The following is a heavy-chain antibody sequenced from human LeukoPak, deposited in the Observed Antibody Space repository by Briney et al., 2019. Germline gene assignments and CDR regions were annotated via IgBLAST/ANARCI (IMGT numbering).Heavy chain of an antibody. D-gene: IGHD5-24*01. CDR1: GYSFISYD. CDR2: LSPKSGDT. Sequence: EASVKVSCKASGYSFISYDINWVRQAPGQGLEWMGWLSPKSGDTGYAQKFQGRVTMTMNTSINTAYMELSSLRSEDTAVYYCARRGVATIRKWFDPWGQGTLVTVSS. V-gene: IGHV1-8*01. CDR3: ARRGVATIRKWFDP. J-gene: IGHJ5*02.